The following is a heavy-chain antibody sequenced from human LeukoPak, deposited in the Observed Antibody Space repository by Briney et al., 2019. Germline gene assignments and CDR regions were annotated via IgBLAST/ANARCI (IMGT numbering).Heavy chain of an antibody. CDR3: ARGWWLLEGQYYFDY. J-gene: IGHJ4*02. D-gene: IGHD3-22*01. CDR1: GGSISSSSFY. Sequence: SETLSLTCTVSGGSISSSSFYWDWVRQPLGKGLEWIGSIYYSGTTYYNSSLKGRVTISVDTSKNQFSLKLSSVTAADTAVYYCARGWWLLEGQYYFDYWGQGTLVTVSS. CDR2: IYYSGTT. V-gene: IGHV4-39*07.